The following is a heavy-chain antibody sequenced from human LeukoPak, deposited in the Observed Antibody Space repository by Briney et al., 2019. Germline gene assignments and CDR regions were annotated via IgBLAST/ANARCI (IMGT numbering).Heavy chain of an antibody. CDR1: GFTFSSCA. CDR2: ISGSGGST. D-gene: IGHD3-22*01. CDR3: AKVITMIVAFDAFDI. J-gene: IGHJ3*02. V-gene: IGHV3-23*01. Sequence: GGSLRLSCAASGFTFSSCAMSWVRQAPGKGLEWVSAISGSGGSTYYADSVKGRFTISRDNSKNTLYLQMNSLRAEDTTVYYCAKVITMIVAFDAFDIWGQGTMVTVSS.